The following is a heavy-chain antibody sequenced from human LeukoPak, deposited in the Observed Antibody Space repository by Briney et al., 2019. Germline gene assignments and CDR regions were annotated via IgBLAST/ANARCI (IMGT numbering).Heavy chain of an antibody. V-gene: IGHV4-59*01. CDR1: GGSISGDY. Sequence: PSETLSLTCTVPGGSISGDYWSWIRQPPGKGLEWIGYISYSATTNYNPSLKSRVSFSIDTSKNQFSLKLTSVGAADTAVYFCATGHSSGWFDYWGQGTLVSVSS. CDR2: ISYSATT. CDR3: ATGHSSGWFDY. D-gene: IGHD6-19*01. J-gene: IGHJ4*02.